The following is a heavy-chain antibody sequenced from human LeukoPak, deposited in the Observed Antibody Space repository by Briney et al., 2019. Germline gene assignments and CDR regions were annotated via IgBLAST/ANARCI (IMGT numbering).Heavy chain of an antibody. CDR3: ARDSERYFDWSLRSYGMDV. Sequence: SGGSLRLSCAASGFTFSSYSMNWVRQAPGKGLEWVSSISSSSSYIYYADSVKGRFTISRGNAKNSLYLQMNSLRAEDTAVYYCARDSERYFDWSLRSYGMDVWGQGTTVTVSS. D-gene: IGHD3-9*01. J-gene: IGHJ6*02. CDR2: ISSSSSYI. V-gene: IGHV3-21*01. CDR1: GFTFSSYS.